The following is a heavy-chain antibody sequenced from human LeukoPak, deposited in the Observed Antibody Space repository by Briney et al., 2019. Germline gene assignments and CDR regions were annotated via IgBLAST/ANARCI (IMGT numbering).Heavy chain of an antibody. Sequence: SETLSLTCAVYGGSLSGFYWSWIRQSPGKGLEWIGEINQSGSTNYNPSLKSRVTISVDTSKNQFSLKLSSVTAADTAVYYRARPDYDSSGTDYWGQGTLVTVSS. J-gene: IGHJ4*02. CDR1: GGSLSGFY. D-gene: IGHD3-22*01. V-gene: IGHV4-34*01. CDR3: ARPDYDSSGTDY. CDR2: INQSGST.